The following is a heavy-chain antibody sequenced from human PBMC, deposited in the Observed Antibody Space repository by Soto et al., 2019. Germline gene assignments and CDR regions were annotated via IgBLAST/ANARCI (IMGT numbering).Heavy chain of an antibody. CDR3: ARQNDILTGYPLDY. CDR1: GFSFTTYW. Sequence: PGESLKISCKGSGFSFTTYWIVWVRQMPGKGLEWMGFIYPGDSDTRYSPSFQGQVTISADRSISTAYLQWSSLKASDTAMYYCARQNDILTGYPLDYWGQGTLVTVSS. D-gene: IGHD3-9*01. V-gene: IGHV5-51*01. J-gene: IGHJ4*02. CDR2: IYPGDSDT.